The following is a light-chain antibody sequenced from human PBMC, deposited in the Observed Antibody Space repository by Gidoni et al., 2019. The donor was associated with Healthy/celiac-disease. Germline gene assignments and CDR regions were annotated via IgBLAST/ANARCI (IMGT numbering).Light chain of an antibody. CDR3: QQRSNWPPT. V-gene: IGKV3-11*01. Sequence: EIVLTQSPATLSLSPGDRATLPCRASQSVSSYLAWYQQKPGQAPRLLIDDASNRATGIPARFSGSGSGTDFTLTISSLEPEDFAVDYCQQRSNWPPTFGGGTKVEIK. J-gene: IGKJ4*01. CDR2: DAS. CDR1: QSVSSY.